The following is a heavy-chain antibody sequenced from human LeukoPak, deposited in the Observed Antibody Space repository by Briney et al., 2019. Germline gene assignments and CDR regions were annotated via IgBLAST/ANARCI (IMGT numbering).Heavy chain of an antibody. J-gene: IGHJ3*02. D-gene: IGHD3-10*01. V-gene: IGHV1-18*01. CDR1: GYTFTSYG. CDR2: ISGYNGNT. Sequence: ASVKVSCKTSGYTFTSYGASWVRQAPGQGLEWMGWISGYNGNTNYAQKYRGRVTMTTDTSTSTVYMELNSLRAEDTAVYYCAKGPDYYGSGSPYAFDIWGQGTMVTVSS. CDR3: AKGPDYYGSGSPYAFDI.